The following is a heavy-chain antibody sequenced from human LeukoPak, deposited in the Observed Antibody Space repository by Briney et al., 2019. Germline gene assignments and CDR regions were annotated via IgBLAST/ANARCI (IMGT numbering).Heavy chain of an antibody. CDR1: GFTFSSYG. J-gene: IGHJ4*02. CDR3: ARDGTYGGYDIDF. Sequence: GGSLRLSCAASGFTFSSYGMHWVSRAPGKGLEWVAFIRYDGSDKYYADSVKGRITISRDNSKNTLYLQMNSLRADDTAVYYCARDGTYGGYDIDFWGQGTLVTVSS. V-gene: IGHV3-30*02. D-gene: IGHD5-12*01. CDR2: IRYDGSDK.